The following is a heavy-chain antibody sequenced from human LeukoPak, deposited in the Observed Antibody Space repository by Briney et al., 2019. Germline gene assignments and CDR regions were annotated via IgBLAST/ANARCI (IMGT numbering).Heavy chain of an antibody. CDR1: GFTFDTYA. V-gene: IGHV3-23*01. Sequence: GGSLRLSCAASGFTFDTYALSWFRQAPGKGLEWVSFIGVGGGNTNYADSVKGRFTISRDDSKNTLYLQMSSLRAEDTAVYYCAKGGWELLGGQGTLVTVSS. CDR2: IGVGGGNT. CDR3: AKGGWELL. D-gene: IGHD1-26*01. J-gene: IGHJ4*02.